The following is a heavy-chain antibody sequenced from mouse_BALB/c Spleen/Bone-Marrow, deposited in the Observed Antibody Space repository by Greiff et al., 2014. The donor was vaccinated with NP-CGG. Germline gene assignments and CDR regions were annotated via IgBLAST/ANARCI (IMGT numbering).Heavy chain of an antibody. D-gene: IGHD1-2*01. J-gene: IGHJ2*01. CDR1: GFSLTSYG. V-gene: IGHV2-9*02. CDR3: ARYYYGFLDY. Sequence: VNLVESGPGLVAPSQSLSITCTVSGFSLTSYGVHWVRQPPGKGLEWLGVIWAGGSTNYNSALMSRLSISKDNSKSQVFLKMNSLQTDDTAMYYCARYYYGFLDYRGQGTTLTVSS. CDR2: IWAGGST.